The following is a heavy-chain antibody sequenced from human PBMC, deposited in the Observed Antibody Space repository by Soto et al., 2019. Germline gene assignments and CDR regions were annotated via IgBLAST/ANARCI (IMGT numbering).Heavy chain of an antibody. Sequence: SDTLSLTFRDSGCPISSYYWSLIRQPTGKGLEWIGYIYYSGSTNYNPSLKSRVTISVDTSKNQFSLKLSSVTAADTAVYYCAREGSYKNYYYYGMDVWGQGTTVTVS. CDR1: GCPISSYY. V-gene: IGHV4-59*01. D-gene: IGHD2-15*01. CDR2: IYYSGST. CDR3: AREGSYKNYYYYGMDV. J-gene: IGHJ6*02.